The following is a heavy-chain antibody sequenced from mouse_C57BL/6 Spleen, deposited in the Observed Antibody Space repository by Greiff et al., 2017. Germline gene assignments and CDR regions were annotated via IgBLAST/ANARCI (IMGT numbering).Heavy chain of an antibody. V-gene: IGHV1-19*01. CDR3: ARRELALDY. J-gene: IGHJ2*01. Sequence: EVQLVESGPVLVKPGASVKMSCKASGYTFTDYYMNWVKQSHGKSLEWIGVINPYNGGTSYNPKFKGKATLTVDKSSSTAYMELNSLTSEDSAVYYCARRELALDYWGQGTTLTVSS. CDR2: INPYNGGT. D-gene: IGHD4-1*01. CDR1: GYTFTDYY.